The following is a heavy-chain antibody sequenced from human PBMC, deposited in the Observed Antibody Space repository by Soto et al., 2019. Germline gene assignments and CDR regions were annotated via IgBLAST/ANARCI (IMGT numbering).Heavy chain of an antibody. V-gene: IGHV2-5*02. CDR3: AHRPRGYSYYFDY. J-gene: IGHJ4*02. CDR2: LYWDDDE. Sequence: QITLKESGPTLVKPTQTLTLTCTFSGFSLSTRGVGVGWIRQPPGKALEWLALLYWDDDEGYSPSLKSRLTITKDTPKNQVVLTVTNMDPVDTATYYCAHRPRGYSYYFDYWGQGTLVTVSS. CDR1: GFSLSTRGVG. D-gene: IGHD5-18*01.